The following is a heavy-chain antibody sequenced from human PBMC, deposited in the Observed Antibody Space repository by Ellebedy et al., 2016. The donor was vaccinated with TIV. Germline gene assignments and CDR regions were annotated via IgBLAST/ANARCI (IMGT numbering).Heavy chain of an antibody. CDR2: ISGSAGVT. CDR3: ARSYGARTSGP. J-gene: IGHJ5*02. D-gene: IGHD3-16*01. CDR1: GFTFSSYE. Sequence: GESLKISCAVSGFTFSSYEMNWVRQAPGKGLEWVSYISGSAGVTAYADSVTGQFTISRDNARTSLSLQMNSLRVDDTAMYYCARSYGARTSGPWGQGTLVTVSS. V-gene: IGHV3-48*03.